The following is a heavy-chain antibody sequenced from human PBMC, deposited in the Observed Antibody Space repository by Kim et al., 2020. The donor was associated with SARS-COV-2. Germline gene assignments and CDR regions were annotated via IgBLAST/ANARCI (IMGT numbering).Heavy chain of an antibody. V-gene: IGHV3-48*03. D-gene: IGHD6-19*01. Sequence: GGSLILSCAASGFTFSSHEMNWVRQAPGKGLEWVSHISKSGSDIDYADSVKGRFTISRDNAKNSLFLQINSLRAEDTAVYSCATISTSGWDKYYGLDVWGQGTTVTVSS. CDR2: ISKSGSDI. J-gene: IGHJ6*02. CDR1: GFTFSSHE. CDR3: ATISTSGWDKYYGLDV.